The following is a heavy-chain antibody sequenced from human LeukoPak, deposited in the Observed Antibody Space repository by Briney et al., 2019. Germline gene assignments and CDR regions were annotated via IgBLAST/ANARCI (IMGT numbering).Heavy chain of an antibody. J-gene: IGHJ3*02. D-gene: IGHD2-15*01. CDR1: GFTFDDYA. CDR2: ISWNSGSI. Sequence: GGSLRLSCAASGFTFDDYAMPWVRQAPGKGLEWVSGISWNSGSIGYADSVKGRFTISRDNAKNSLYLQMNSLRAEDTALYYCAKDIGSDDAFDIWGQGTMVTVSS. CDR3: AKDIGSDDAFDI. V-gene: IGHV3-9*01.